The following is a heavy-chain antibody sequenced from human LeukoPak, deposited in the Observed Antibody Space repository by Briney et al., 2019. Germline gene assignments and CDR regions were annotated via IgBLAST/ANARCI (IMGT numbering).Heavy chain of an antibody. J-gene: IGHJ3*02. D-gene: IGHD3-22*01. CDR1: GFTFRSYA. V-gene: IGHV3-48*03. Sequence: PGGSLRLSCAASGFTFRSYAMSWVRQAPGKGLGCVSYISSSGRTIYNADSVKGRFTISRDNAKNSLYLQMNSLRAEDTAVYYCASYYYDSSGYWVHAFDIWGQGTMVTVSS. CDR3: ASYYYDSSGYWVHAFDI. CDR2: ISSSGRTI.